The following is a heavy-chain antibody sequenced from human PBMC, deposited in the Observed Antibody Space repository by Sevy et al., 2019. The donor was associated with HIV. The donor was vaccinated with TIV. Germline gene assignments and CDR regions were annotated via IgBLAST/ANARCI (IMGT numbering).Heavy chain of an antibody. CDR2: IGHDANNQ. CDR1: GFTFSSSG. J-gene: IGHJ6*03. D-gene: IGHD3-10*01. V-gene: IGHV3-30*02. Sequence: GGSLRLSCAASGFTFSSSGMHWLRQAPGNGLEWVTFIGHDANNQQYADSVKGRFAISRDNSKNTIYLQMHSLRVEDTAVYYYAKDLWYCMDVWGKGTTVTVSS. CDR3: AKDLWYCMDV.